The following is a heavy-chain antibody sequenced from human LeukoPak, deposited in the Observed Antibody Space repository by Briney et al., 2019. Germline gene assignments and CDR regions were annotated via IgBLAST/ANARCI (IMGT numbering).Heavy chain of an antibody. CDR1: GYSSTDYG. CDR3: ARGDDYVWGSLSYFDF. V-gene: IGHV1-3*01. D-gene: IGHD3-16*01. J-gene: IGHJ4*02. Sequence: GTSVKVSCKTSGYSSTDYGIHWVRQAPGQRLEWMGWINVDHGDTEYSQIFQGRVTMTRDISATTAYLELSSLRSEDTAVYYCARGDDYVWGSLSYFDFWGQGTLVSVSS. CDR2: INVDHGDT.